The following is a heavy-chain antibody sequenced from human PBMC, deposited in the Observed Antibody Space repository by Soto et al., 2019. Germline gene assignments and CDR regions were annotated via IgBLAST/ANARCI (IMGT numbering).Heavy chain of an antibody. V-gene: IGHV3-53*01. J-gene: IGHJ4*02. CDR2: IYSGGRT. CDR3: ARDSNGWYLFDY. CDR1: GFTVSNNY. Sequence: QPGGSLRLSCAASGFTVSNNYMSWVRQAPGKGLEWVSVIYSGGRTYYTDSVKGRFTISRDNSKNTLYLQMNSLRAEDTAVYYCARDSNGWYLFDYWGQGTLVTVSS. D-gene: IGHD6-19*01.